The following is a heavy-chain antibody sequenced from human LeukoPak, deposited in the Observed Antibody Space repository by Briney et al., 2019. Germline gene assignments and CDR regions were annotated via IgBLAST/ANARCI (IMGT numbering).Heavy chain of an antibody. D-gene: IGHD3-22*01. CDR2: IYYSGST. CDR1: GFTFSSYA. CDR3: ALNDYYDSSGYYYFDY. Sequence: PGGSLRLSCAASGFTFSSYAMSWVRQAPGKGLEWIGSIYYSGSTYYNPSLKSRVTISVDTSKNQFSLKLSSVTAADTAVYYCALNDYYDSSGYYYFDYWGQGTLVTVSS. V-gene: IGHV4-59*05. J-gene: IGHJ4*02.